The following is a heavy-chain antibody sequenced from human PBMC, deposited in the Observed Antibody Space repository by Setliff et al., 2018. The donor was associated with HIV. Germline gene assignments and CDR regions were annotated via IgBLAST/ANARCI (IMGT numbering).Heavy chain of an antibody. CDR1: NESLSTHL. CDR2: INGNSDT. D-gene: IGHD3-10*01. V-gene: IGHV4-34*10. CDR3: AREGGKLWFGELLYAFDI. J-gene: IGHJ3*02. Sequence: SETLSLTCAVYNESLSTHLWTWIRQTPGQGLEWIGNINGNSDTDYNPSLKRRIAMSMDKSKNQFSLKLSSVTAADTAVYYCAREGGKLWFGELLYAFDIWGQGTMVTVSS.